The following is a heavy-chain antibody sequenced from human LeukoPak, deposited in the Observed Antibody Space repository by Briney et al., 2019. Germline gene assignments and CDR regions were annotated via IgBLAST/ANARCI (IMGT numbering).Heavy chain of an antibody. J-gene: IGHJ4*02. Sequence: GGSLRLSCAASGFTVSSNYMSWVRQAPGKGLEWVSIIYSGGSTYYADSVKGRFTISGDNSKNTLYLQMNSLRAEDTAVYYCARETDDYVWGSYRYLDYWGQGTLVTVSS. D-gene: IGHD3-16*02. CDR3: ARETDDYVWGSYRYLDY. CDR1: GFTVSSNY. V-gene: IGHV3-66*01. CDR2: IYSGGST.